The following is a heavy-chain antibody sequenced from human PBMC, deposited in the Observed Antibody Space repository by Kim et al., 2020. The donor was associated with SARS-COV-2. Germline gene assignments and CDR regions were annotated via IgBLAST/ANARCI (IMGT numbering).Heavy chain of an antibody. CDR1: GYTFTNYF. CDR2: INPSGGDT. J-gene: IGHJ6*02. Sequence: ASVKVSCKASGYTFTNYFIHWVRQAPGQGLQWMGIINPSGGDTTYAQKFQGRVTMTGDTSTSTVYMELSSLRSEDTAMYYCARAPPYDSSGYYLKYNYYYGMDVWGQGTTVTVSS. D-gene: IGHD3-22*01. V-gene: IGHV1-46*01. CDR3: ARAPPYDSSGYYLKYNYYYGMDV.